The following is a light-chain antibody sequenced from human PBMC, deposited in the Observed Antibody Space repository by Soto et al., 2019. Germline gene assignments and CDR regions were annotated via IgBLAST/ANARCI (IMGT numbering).Light chain of an antibody. CDR1: SSDVGGYNY. CDR3: SSYTTSNSHVV. V-gene: IGLV2-14*01. Sequence: QSALTQPASVSGSPGQSITISCTGTSSDVGGYNYVSWYQQHPGKAPKLMIYEVTNRPSGVSNRFSGSKSGNTASLTISGLQAEDEADYHCSSYTTSNSHVVFGGGTKLTVL. J-gene: IGLJ2*01. CDR2: EVT.